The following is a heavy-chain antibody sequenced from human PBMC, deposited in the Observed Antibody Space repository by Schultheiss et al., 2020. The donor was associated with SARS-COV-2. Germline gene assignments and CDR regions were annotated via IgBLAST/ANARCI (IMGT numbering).Heavy chain of an antibody. Sequence: GESLKISCAASGFTFSSYAMSWVRQAPGKGLEWVSYISSSGSTIYYADSVKGRFTISRDNSKNTLYLQMNSLRDEDTAVYYCARSPFPIVVVTAIYYFDYWGQGTLVTVSS. CDR1: GFTFSSYA. CDR2: ISSSGSTI. CDR3: ARSPFPIVVVTAIYYFDY. J-gene: IGHJ4*02. V-gene: IGHV3-48*02. D-gene: IGHD2-21*02.